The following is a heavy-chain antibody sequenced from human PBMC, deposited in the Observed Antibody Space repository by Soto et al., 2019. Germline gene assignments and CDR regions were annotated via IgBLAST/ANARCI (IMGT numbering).Heavy chain of an antibody. CDR3: ARGFDTPGSVDY. Sequence: QLQLQESGSGLVKPSQTLSLTCAVSGGSISSGGYSWSWIRQPPGKGLEWIGYVYHSGSTYYNPSSKSRVTISVDRSKNQFSLNLSSVTAADRAVYYCARGFDTPGSVDYWGQGTLVTVCS. J-gene: IGHJ4*02. CDR2: VYHSGST. CDR1: GGSISSGGYS. D-gene: IGHD3-9*01. V-gene: IGHV4-30-2*01.